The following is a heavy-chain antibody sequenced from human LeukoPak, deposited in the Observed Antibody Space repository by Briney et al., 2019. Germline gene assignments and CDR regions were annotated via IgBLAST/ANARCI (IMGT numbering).Heavy chain of an antibody. V-gene: IGHV3-7*01. CDR2: IKQDGSEK. J-gene: IGHJ6*03. D-gene: IGHD6-13*01. CDR1: GFTFSSYW. Sequence: PGGSLRLSCAASGFTFSSYWMSWVRQAPGKGLEWVANIKQDGSEKYYVDSVKGRFTISRDNAKNSLYLQMNSLRAEDTAVYYCARDTRYSSSWSPFLYYYYYMDVWGKGTTVTVSS. CDR3: ARDTRYSSSWSPFLYYYYYMDV.